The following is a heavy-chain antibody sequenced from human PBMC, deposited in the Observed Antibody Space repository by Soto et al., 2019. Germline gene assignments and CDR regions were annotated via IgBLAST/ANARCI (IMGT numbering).Heavy chain of an antibody. J-gene: IGHJ6*02. V-gene: IGHV4-34*01. CDR1: GGSFSGYY. CDR3: ARERSSSWYNYYYYGMDV. D-gene: IGHD6-13*01. CDR2: INHSGST. Sequence: SETLSLTXAVYGGSFSGYYWSWIRQPPGKGLEWIGEINHSGSTNYNPSLKSRVTISVDTSKNQFSLKLSSVTAADTAVYYCARERSSSWYNYYYYGMDVWGQGTTVTVSS.